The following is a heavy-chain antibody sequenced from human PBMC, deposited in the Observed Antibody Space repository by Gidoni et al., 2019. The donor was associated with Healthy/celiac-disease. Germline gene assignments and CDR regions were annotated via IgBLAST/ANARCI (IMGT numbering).Heavy chain of an antibody. D-gene: IGHD3-22*01. CDR1: GFTFSSYA. J-gene: IGHJ6*02. CDR3: AKEVSITMIVVETGYYYYGMDV. Sequence: EVQLLESGGGLVQPGGSLRLSCAASGFTFSSYAMSWVRQAPGQGLEWVSAISGSGGSTYYADSVKGRFTISRDNSKNTLYLQMNSLRAEDTAVYYCAKEVSITMIVVETGYYYYGMDVWGQGTTVTVSS. CDR2: ISGSGGST. V-gene: IGHV3-23*01.